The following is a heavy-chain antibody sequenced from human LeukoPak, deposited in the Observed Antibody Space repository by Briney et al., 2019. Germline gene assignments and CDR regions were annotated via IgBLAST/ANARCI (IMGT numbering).Heavy chain of an antibody. CDR3: ARDGSGTYWAYYNWFDP. V-gene: IGHV1-2*02. J-gene: IGHJ5*02. D-gene: IGHD3-10*01. CDR2: INPNSGGT. Sequence: ASVKVSRKASGYTFTGYYMHWVRQAPGQGLEWMGWINPNSGGTNYAQKFQGRVTMTRNTSISTAYMELSNLRPEDTAVYYCARDGSGTYWAYYNWFDPWGQGTLVTVSS. CDR1: GYTFTGYY.